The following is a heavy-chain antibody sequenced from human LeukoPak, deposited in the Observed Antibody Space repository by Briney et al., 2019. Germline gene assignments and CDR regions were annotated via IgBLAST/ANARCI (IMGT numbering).Heavy chain of an antibody. Sequence: ASVKVSCKASGYTFTGYYMHWVRQAPGQGLEWMGWINPNSGGTNYAQKFQGRVTMTRDTSISTAHLQWSSLKASDTAMYYCARVGMVYFYYSGMDVWGQGTTVTVSS. V-gene: IGHV1-2*02. J-gene: IGHJ6*02. CDR2: INPNSGGT. CDR1: GYTFTGYY. CDR3: ARVGMVYFYYSGMDV. D-gene: IGHD2-21*01.